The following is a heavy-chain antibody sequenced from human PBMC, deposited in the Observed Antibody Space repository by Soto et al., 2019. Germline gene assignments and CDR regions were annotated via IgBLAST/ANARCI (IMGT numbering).Heavy chain of an antibody. CDR3: ASRDIVVVVAATAPPDYYYYMDV. V-gene: IGHV3-11*01. CDR2: ISSSGSTI. Sequence: GGSLRLSCAASGFTFSDYYMSWIRQAPGKGLEWVSYISSSGSTIYYADSVKGRFTISRDNAKNSLYLQMNSLRAEDTAVYYCASRDIVVVVAATAPPDYYYYMDVWGKGTTVTVSS. CDR1: GFTFSDYY. D-gene: IGHD2-15*01. J-gene: IGHJ6*03.